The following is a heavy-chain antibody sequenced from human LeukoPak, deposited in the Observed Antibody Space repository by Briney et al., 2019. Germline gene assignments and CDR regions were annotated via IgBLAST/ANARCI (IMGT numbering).Heavy chain of an antibody. CDR1: GGSFSGYY. CDR3: ARGGQQQLPQTPFDY. D-gene: IGHD6-13*01. Sequence: TTSETLSLTCAVYGGSFSGYYWSWIRQPPGKGLEWIGEINHSGSTNYNPSLKSRVTISVDTSKNQFSLKLSSVTAADTAVYYCARGGQQQLPQTPFDYWGQGTLVTVSS. J-gene: IGHJ4*02. V-gene: IGHV4-34*01. CDR2: INHSGST.